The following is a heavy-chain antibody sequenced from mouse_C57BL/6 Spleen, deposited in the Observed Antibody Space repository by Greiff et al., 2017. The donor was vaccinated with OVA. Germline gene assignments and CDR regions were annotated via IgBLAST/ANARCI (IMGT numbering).Heavy chain of an antibody. J-gene: IGHJ2*01. D-gene: IGHD1-1*01. CDR3: ARDYYGSRGNYFDY. CDR1: GYTFTSYW. CDR2: IDPSDSET. V-gene: IGHV1-52*01. Sequence: QVQLQQPGAELVRPGSSVKLSCKASGYTFTSYWMHWVKQRPIQGLEWIGNIDPSDSETHYNQKFKDKATLTVDKSSSTAYMQLSSLTSEDSAVYYCARDYYGSRGNYFDYWGQGTTLTVSS.